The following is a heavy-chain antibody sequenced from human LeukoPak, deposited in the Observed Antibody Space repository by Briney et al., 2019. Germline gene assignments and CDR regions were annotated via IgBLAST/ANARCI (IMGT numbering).Heavy chain of an antibody. D-gene: IGHD6-13*01. CDR1: GGTFSSYG. V-gene: IGHV3-30*18. J-gene: IGHJ6*02. Sequence: SCKASGGTFSSYGMHWVRQAPGKGLEWVAVISYDGSNKYYADSVKGRFTISRDNSKNTLYLQMNSLRAEDTAVYYCAKGSSSFYYYYGMDVWGQGTTVTVSS. CDR2: ISYDGSNK. CDR3: AKGSSSFYYYYGMDV.